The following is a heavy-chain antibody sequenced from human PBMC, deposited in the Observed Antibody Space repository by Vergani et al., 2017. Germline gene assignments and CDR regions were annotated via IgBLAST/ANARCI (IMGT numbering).Heavy chain of an antibody. J-gene: IGHJ6*02. CDR1: GFTFSDHY. CDR2: MSSGDSI. CDR3: ARETDTGSSVSYNYYAMDV. Sequence: QVQLVESGGGLVKPGGSLRLSCAASGFTFSDHYMSWVRQAPGKGLELISYMSSGDSIYYADSVKGRSTVSRDNTKNTLYLQMNSLRAEDTAVYYCARETDTGSSVSYNYYAMDVWGQGTTVSVSS. D-gene: IGHD3-9*01. V-gene: IGHV3-11*04.